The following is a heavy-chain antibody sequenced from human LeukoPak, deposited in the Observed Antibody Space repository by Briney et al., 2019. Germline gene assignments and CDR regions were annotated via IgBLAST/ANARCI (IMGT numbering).Heavy chain of an antibody. D-gene: IGHD3-16*01. J-gene: IGHJ3*02. CDR3: AREDRGYGRSGAFDI. CDR1: GASISSYY. Sequence: SETLSLTCTVSGASISSYYWSWIRQPPGKGLEWIGYIYYSGSTNYNPSLKSRVAISVDTSKNQFSLKLSSVTAADTAVYYCAREDRGYGRSGAFDIWGQGAMVTVSS. CDR2: IYYSGST. V-gene: IGHV4-59*01.